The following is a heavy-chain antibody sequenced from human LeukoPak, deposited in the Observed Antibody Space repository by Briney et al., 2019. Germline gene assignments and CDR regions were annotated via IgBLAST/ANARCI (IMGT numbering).Heavy chain of an antibody. V-gene: IGHV1-69*13. CDR2: IIPIFDTA. D-gene: IGHD2-15*01. J-gene: IGHJ4*02. CDR1: GGTFSSYA. CDR3: ARARYCSGGSCYSYDY. Sequence: ASVKVSCKASGGTFSSYAITWVRQAPGQGLEWMGGIIPIFDTANYAQKLQGRVTITADESTSTAYMELSSLRSEDTAVYYCARARYCSGGSCYSYDYWGQGTLVTVSS.